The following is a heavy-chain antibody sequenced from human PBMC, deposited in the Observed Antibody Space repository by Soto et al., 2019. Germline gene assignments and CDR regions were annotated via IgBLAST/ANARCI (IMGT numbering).Heavy chain of an antibody. CDR2: IYHSGST. Sequence: QLQLQESGSGLVRPSQTLSLTCAVSGGSISSGGYSWNWIRQPPGKGLEWIGYIYHSGSTLYNPSLKSRDTLSVDKSKNQFSLKMSSVPAADTAVYYCASHQLDGNWFDPWGQGTLVTVYS. D-gene: IGHD1-1*01. J-gene: IGHJ5*02. CDR1: GGSISSGGYS. CDR3: ASHQLDGNWFDP. V-gene: IGHV4-30-2*01.